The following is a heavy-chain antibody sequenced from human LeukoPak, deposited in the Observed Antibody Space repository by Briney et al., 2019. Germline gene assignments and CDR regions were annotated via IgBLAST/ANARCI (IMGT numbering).Heavy chain of an antibody. Sequence: SETLSLTCTVSGVSTNSYYYWSWIRQPPGKGLEWIGYIDYSGRTKYNPSLKSRVTISVDTSKNQFSLKLSSVTAADTAVYYCARDKGPDRHSIEWLRLIEPFYYFDYWGQGTLVTVSS. V-gene: IGHV4-59*12. J-gene: IGHJ4*02. D-gene: IGHD5-12*01. CDR2: IDYSGRT. CDR1: GVSTNSYYY. CDR3: ARDKGPDRHSIEWLRLIEPFYYFDY.